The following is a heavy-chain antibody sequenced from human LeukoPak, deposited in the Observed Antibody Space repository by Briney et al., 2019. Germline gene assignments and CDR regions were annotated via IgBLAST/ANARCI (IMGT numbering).Heavy chain of an antibody. D-gene: IGHD3-9*01. CDR3: ARGGYDILTGPHSFDY. V-gene: IGHV3-64*01. CDR2: ISSNGGST. CDR1: GFTFSSYA. Sequence: WGSLRLSCAASGFTFSSYAMHWVSQAPGKGLEYVSAISSNGGSTYYANSVKGRFTISRDNSKNTLYLQMGSLRAEDMAVYYCARGGYDILTGPHSFDYWGQGTLVTVSS. J-gene: IGHJ4*02.